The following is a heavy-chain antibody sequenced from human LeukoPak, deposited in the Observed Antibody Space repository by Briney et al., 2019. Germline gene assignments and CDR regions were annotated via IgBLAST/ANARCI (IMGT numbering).Heavy chain of an antibody. Sequence: GESLKISCKGSEYSFTSYWIGWVRQMPGKDLEWMGIIYPGDSDTRYSPSFQGQVTISADKSISTACLQWSSLKASDTAIYYCARRGDVGWFDPWGQGTLVTVSS. V-gene: IGHV5-51*01. CDR1: EYSFTSYW. J-gene: IGHJ5*02. CDR2: IYPGDSDT. CDR3: ARRGDVGWFDP. D-gene: IGHD3-10*01.